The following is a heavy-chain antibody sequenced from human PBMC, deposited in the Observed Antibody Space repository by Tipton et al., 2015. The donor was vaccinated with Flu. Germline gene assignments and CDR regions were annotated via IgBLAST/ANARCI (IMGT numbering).Heavy chain of an antibody. CDR1: GGSISSSSYY. CDR3: ARGRPEWELQTYYFDY. D-gene: IGHD1-26*01. J-gene: IGHJ4*02. Sequence: TLSLTCTVSGGSISSSSYYWGWIRQPPGKGLEWIGSIYYSGSTYYNPSLKGRVTISVDTSKNQFSLKLSSVTAADTAVYYCARGRPEWELQTYYFDYWGQGTLVTVSS. V-gene: IGHV4-39*07. CDR2: IYYSGST.